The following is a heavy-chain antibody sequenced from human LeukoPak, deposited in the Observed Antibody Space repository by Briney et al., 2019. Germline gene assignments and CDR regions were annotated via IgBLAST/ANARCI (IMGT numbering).Heavy chain of an antibody. CDR2: ISGSARTI. J-gene: IGHJ4*02. D-gene: IGHD3-16*01. Sequence: PGGSLRLSCAASGFTFSDYTMTWIRQAPGKGLDWISYISGSARTIYYADSVKGRLTTSRDNANNSLYLQMNSVRAEDTALYYCARDPNNYGRLDYWGQGTLVAVSS. CDR1: GFTFSDYT. CDR3: ARDPNNYGRLDY. V-gene: IGHV3-11*01.